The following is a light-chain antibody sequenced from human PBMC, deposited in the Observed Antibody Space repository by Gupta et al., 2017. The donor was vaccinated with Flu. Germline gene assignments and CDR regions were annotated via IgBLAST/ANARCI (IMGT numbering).Light chain of an antibody. CDR1: SSNIGNNY. V-gene: IGLV1-51*01. J-gene: IGLJ1*01. CDR3: GTWDSSLSACV. Sequence: QSVLTQPPSVSAARGQKVTISCSGSSSNIGNNYVSWYQQLPGTAPNLLIYDNNKRPSGIPDRFSGSKSGTSATLGITGLQTGDEADYYCGTWDSSLSACVFGTGTKVTVL. CDR2: DNN.